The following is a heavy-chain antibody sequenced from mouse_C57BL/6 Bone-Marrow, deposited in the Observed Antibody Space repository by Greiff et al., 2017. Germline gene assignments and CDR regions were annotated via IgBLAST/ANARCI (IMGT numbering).Heavy chain of an antibody. J-gene: IGHJ2*01. CDR3: ARIWDDYDGDFDY. Sequence: VQLQQSGAELMKPGASVKLSCKATGYTFTGYWIEWVKQRPGHGLEWIGEILPGRGSTNYNEKFKGKATFTADTSSNTAYMQLSSLTTEDSAIYDCARIWDDYDGDFDYWGQGTTLTVSS. D-gene: IGHD2-4*01. V-gene: IGHV1-9*01. CDR2: ILPGRGST. CDR1: GYTFTGYW.